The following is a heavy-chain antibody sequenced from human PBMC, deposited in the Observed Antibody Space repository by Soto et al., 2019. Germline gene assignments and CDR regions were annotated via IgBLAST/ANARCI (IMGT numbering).Heavy chain of an antibody. CDR3: VSLPTGYRNGFDR. CDR2: IHYRVDT. CDR1: GASISTNHHN. V-gene: IGHV4-39*01. J-gene: IGHJ5*02. D-gene: IGHD3-9*01. Sequence: QVQLQGSGQGLVRPSETLSLTCTVSGASISTNHHNWAWVRQPPGKGLEWRGNIHYRVDTSFTPSLGSRLPGSVDTSVAQFSLKLTSGAAAGAGFYYCVSLPTGYRNGFDRWGQGTLVTVSS.